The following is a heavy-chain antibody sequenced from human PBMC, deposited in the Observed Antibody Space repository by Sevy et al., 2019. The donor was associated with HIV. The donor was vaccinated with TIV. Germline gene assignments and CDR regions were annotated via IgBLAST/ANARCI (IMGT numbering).Heavy chain of an antibody. CDR1: GYSISSGYW. CDR3: ASHDWGREDY. Sequence: SETLSLTCVVSGYSISSGYWWDWFRRPPGKGLGWIGDIHYTGTTQYTPSLNRRVTVSADTSKNQFSLRLSSMTAADTAVYYCASHDWGREDYWGQGTLVTVSS. V-gene: IGHV4-38-2*01. D-gene: IGHD7-27*01. J-gene: IGHJ4*02. CDR2: IHYTGTT.